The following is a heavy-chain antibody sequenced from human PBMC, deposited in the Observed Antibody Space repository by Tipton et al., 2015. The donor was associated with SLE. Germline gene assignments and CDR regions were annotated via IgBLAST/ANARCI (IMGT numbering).Heavy chain of an antibody. Sequence: GLVKPSQTLSLTCTVSGGSISSGAYCWSWIRQHPGKGLEWIGYIYYSGTTYYNPSLKSRVTISVDTSKNQFSLKLSSVTAADTAVYYCARGGYYDSSGYYQKYMDVWGKGTTVTVSS. J-gene: IGHJ6*03. D-gene: IGHD3-22*01. V-gene: IGHV4-31*03. CDR1: GGSISSGAYC. CDR2: IYYSGTT. CDR3: ARGGYYDSSGYYQKYMDV.